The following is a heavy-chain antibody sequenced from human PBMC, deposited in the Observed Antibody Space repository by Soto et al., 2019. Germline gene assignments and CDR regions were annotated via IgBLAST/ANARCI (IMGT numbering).Heavy chain of an antibody. V-gene: IGHV3-9*01. D-gene: IGHD2-21*02. CDR3: ARVLVFYGGFDP. J-gene: IGHJ5*02. CDR1: GFTFDDYA. Sequence: GGSLRLSCAASGFTFDDYAMHWVRQAPGKGLEWVSGISWNRGTKGYADSVKGRFTISRDNAKNSLYLQMNSLRAEDTAVYYCARVLVFYGGFDPWGQGTLVTVSS. CDR2: ISWNRGTK.